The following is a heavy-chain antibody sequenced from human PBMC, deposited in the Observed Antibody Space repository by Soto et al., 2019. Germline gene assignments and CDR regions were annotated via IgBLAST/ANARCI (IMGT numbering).Heavy chain of an antibody. J-gene: IGHJ6*02. CDR1: GDSITTYKW. D-gene: IGHD7-27*01. Sequence: SETLSLTCGVSGDSITTYKWWTWARQTPGKGLEWIGEIYDSGNTRYNPSLKSRVTISKDTSKNELSLKLNSVTVADTAVYYCATCQLGEYYYAMDIWGQGTTVTVSS. V-gene: IGHV4-4*02. CDR3: ATCQLGEYYYAMDI. CDR2: IYDSGNT.